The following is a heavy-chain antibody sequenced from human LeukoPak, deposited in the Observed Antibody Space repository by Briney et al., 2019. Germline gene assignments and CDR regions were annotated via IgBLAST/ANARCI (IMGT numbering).Heavy chain of an antibody. CDR2: ITSSSSYI. J-gene: IGHJ5*02. D-gene: IGHD4-17*01. CDR1: GFTFSSYS. CDR3: ARETTVTSGWFDP. Sequence: GGSLRLSCAASGFTFSSYSMIWVRQAPGKGLEWVSSITSSSSYIYYADSVKGRFTISRDNAKNSLYLQMNNLRAEDTAVYYCARETTVTSGWFDPWDQGTLVTVSS. V-gene: IGHV3-21*01.